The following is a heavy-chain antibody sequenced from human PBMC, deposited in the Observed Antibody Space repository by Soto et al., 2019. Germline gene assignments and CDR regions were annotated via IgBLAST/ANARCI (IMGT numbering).Heavy chain of an antibody. Sequence: QVQLVESGGGVVQPGRSLRLSCAASGFTFNNFAMHWVRQAPGKGLEWVAFISYDGTYKYYADSVRGGFTVYRDNSKSTLFLQMNSLKFEDTAVYVCANEVDVAFSSLQYVMDVWGQGTTVTVSS. V-gene: IGHV3-30*14. CDR2: ISYDGTYK. CDR3: ANEVDVAFSSLQYVMDV. D-gene: IGHD5-12*01. J-gene: IGHJ6*02. CDR1: GFTFNNFA.